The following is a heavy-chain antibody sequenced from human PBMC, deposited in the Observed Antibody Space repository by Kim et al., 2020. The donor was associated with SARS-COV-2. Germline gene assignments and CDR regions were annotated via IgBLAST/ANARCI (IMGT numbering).Heavy chain of an antibody. D-gene: IGHD6-6*01. V-gene: IGHV4-34*01. CDR1: GGSFSGYY. CDR3: ARGQYSSSLDY. Sequence: SETLSLTCAVYGGSFSGYYWSWIRQPPGKGLEWIGEINHSGSTNYNPSLKSLVTISVDTSKNQFSLKLSSVTAADTAVYYCARGQYSSSLDYWGQGTLVT. J-gene: IGHJ4*02. CDR2: INHSGST.